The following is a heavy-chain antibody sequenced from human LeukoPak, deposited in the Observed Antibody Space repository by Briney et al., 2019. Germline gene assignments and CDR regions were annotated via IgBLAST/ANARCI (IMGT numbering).Heavy chain of an antibody. Sequence: PSETLSPTCTVSGGSFSSFYWSWIRQPPGKGLEWIGYIYYSGSPNYNPSLKSRVTISVDTSKNQFSLKLSSVTAADTAVYYCARWPNCSSTSCPLDYWGQGTLVTVSS. CDR1: GGSFSSFY. CDR2: IYYSGSP. J-gene: IGHJ4*02. V-gene: IGHV4-59*01. CDR3: ARWPNCSSTSCPLDY. D-gene: IGHD2-2*01.